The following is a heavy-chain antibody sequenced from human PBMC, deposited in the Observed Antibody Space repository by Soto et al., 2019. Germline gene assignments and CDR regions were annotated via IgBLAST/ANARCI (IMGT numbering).Heavy chain of an antibody. D-gene: IGHD2-2*01. CDR2: IIPIFGTA. CDR3: ARMSDIVLVPAAMRHYYYGMDV. Sequence: QVQLVQSGAEVKKPGSSVKVSCKASGGTFSSYAISWVRQAPGQGLEWMGGIIPIFGTANYAQKFQGRVTITADESTSTAYMELSSLRSEDTAVYYCARMSDIVLVPAAMRHYYYGMDVWGHGTTVTVSS. V-gene: IGHV1-69*12. J-gene: IGHJ6*02. CDR1: GGTFSSYA.